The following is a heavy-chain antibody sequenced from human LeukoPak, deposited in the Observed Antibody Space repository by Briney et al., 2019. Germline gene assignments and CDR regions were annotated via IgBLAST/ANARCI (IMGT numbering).Heavy chain of an antibody. J-gene: IGHJ5*02. CDR1: GGSFSGYY. V-gene: IGHV4-34*01. CDR3: ARGNYHYDFWSGYYTP. CDR2: INHSGST. D-gene: IGHD3-3*01. Sequence: SETLSLTCAVYGGSFSGYYWSWTRQPPGKGLGWIGEINHSGSTNYNPSLKSRVTISVDTSKNQFSLKLSSVTAADTAVYYCARGNYHYDFWSGYYTPWGQGTLVTVSS.